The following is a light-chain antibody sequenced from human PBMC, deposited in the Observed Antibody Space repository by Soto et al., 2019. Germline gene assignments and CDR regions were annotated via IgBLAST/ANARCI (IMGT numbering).Light chain of an antibody. CDR2: GAS. V-gene: IGKV3-20*01. CDR1: QSVTNNY. CDR3: QQYGSSPIT. Sequence: EIVLTQSPGTLSLSPGERATLSCRASQSVTNNYLAWYQQKPGQAPRLLIYGASTRATGILDRFSGSGSGTDFTLTISRLVPEDFAVYYCQQYGSSPITFGQGTRLEIK. J-gene: IGKJ5*01.